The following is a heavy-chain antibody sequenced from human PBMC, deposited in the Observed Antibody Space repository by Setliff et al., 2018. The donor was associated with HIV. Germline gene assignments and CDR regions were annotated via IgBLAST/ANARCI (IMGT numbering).Heavy chain of an antibody. V-gene: IGHV3-21*01. Sequence: GGSLRLSCEASGFSFSTYSVNWIRQAPGKGLEWVSSISSSSTYKYIADSLKGRFTISRDDAKMSVYLQMNSLRVEDTAVYYCARGSVTGRYSGGYHGLDGWGQGTTVTVSS. CDR3: ARGSVTGRYSGGYHGLDG. CDR2: ISSSSTYK. J-gene: IGHJ6*02. D-gene: IGHD5-12*01. CDR1: GFSFSTYS.